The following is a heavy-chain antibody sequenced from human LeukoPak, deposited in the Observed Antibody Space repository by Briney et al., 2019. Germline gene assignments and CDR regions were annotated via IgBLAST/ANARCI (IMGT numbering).Heavy chain of an antibody. V-gene: IGHV3-33*01. J-gene: IGHJ4*02. CDR1: GFIFSSYG. CDR3: ARDRGVWGSYRLELVY. D-gene: IGHD3-16*02. Sequence: GGSLRLSCAASGFIFSSYGMHWVRQAPGKGLEWVAVIWYDGSNKYYADSVKGRFTISRDNSKNTLRLQMNSLSAEDTAVYYCARDRGVWGSYRLELVYWGQGTLVTVSS. CDR2: IWYDGSNK.